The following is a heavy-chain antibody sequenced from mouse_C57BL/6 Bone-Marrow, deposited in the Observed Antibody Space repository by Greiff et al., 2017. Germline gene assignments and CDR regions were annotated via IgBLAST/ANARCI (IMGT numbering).Heavy chain of an antibody. J-gene: IGHJ3*01. CDR3: ARDRVYYFWLAY. Sequence: EVKLMESGPGLVKPSQSLSLTCSVTGYSITSGYYWNWIRQFPGNKLEWMGYISYDGSNNYNPSLKNRISITRDTSKNQFFLKLNSVTTEDTATYYCARDRVYYFWLAYWGQGTLVTVSA. CDR2: ISYDGSN. V-gene: IGHV3-6*01. CDR1: GYSITSGYY. D-gene: IGHD2-1*01.